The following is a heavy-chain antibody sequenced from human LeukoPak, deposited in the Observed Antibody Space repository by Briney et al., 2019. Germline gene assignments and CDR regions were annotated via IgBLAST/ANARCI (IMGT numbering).Heavy chain of an antibody. V-gene: IGHV1-18*04. D-gene: IGHD6-19*01. Sequence: ASVKVSCKASGYTFNSYGISWVRQAPGQGLEWMGWISAYNGNTNYAQKLQGRVNMTTDTSTSTAYMELRSLRSDDTAVYYCARDGEHSSGWPLFDYWGQGTLVTVSS. CDR1: GYTFNSYG. CDR3: ARDGEHSSGWPLFDY. CDR2: ISAYNGNT. J-gene: IGHJ4*02.